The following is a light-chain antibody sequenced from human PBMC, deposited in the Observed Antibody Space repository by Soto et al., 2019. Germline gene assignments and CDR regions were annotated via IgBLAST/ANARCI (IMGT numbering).Light chain of an antibody. CDR2: GAF. CDR1: QSVSSN. J-gene: IGKJ1*01. V-gene: IGKV3-15*01. CDR3: QQYNVWLLT. Sequence: EVKMTESPATLSVSAGEIATLSCRASQSVSSNLAWYQQKPGQAPRLLIYGAFTRATGIPTRFSGTGSGTEFTLTISSLQSEDFALYYCQQYNVWLLTFCQGGMVDVK.